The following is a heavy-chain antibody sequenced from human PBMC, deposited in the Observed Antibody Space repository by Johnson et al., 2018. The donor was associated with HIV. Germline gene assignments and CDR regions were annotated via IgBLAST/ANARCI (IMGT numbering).Heavy chain of an antibody. D-gene: IGHD3-10*01. CDR2: ISSDGSNK. CDR1: GFTFSSYA. V-gene: IGHV3-30*14. Sequence: QVQLVESGGGVVQPGRSLRLSCAASGFTFSSYAMHWVRQAPGKGLEWVAVISSDGSNKYYADSVKGRFTISRDNSKNTLYLQMNSLRAEDTAVYYCARSDPSTLLWFGDNDAFDIWGQGTMVTVSS. J-gene: IGHJ3*02. CDR3: ARSDPSTLLWFGDNDAFDI.